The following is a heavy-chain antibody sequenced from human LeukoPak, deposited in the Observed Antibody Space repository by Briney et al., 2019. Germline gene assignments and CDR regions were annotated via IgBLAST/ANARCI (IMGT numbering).Heavy chain of an antibody. D-gene: IGHD1-26*01. V-gene: IGHV3-30*18. CDR2: ISYDGSNK. J-gene: IGHJ4*02. CDR1: GFTFSSYG. Sequence: GGSLRLSCAASGFTFSSYGMHWVRQAPGKELEWVAVISYDGSNKYYADSVKGRFTISRDNSKNTLYLQMNSLRAEDTAVYYCAKDQVGVPATRWGQGTLVTVSS. CDR3: AKDQVGVPATR.